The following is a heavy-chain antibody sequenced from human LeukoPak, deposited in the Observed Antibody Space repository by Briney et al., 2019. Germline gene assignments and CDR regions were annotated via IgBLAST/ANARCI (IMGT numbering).Heavy chain of an antibody. CDR1: GFTFSSYA. D-gene: IGHD6-13*01. CDR3: AKDGQQLPHWGYYGMDV. CDR2: ISYDGSNK. J-gene: IGHJ6*02. V-gene: IGHV3-30-3*01. Sequence: GGSLRLSCAASGFTFSSYAMHWVRQAPGKGLEWVAVISYDGSNKYYADSVKGRFTICRDNSKNTLYLQMNSLRAEDTAVYYCAKDGQQLPHWGYYGMDVWGQGTTVTVSS.